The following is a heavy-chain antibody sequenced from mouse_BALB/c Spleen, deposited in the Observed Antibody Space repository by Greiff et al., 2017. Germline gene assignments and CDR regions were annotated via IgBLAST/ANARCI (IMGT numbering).Heavy chain of an antibody. CDR1: GFTFSSYA. J-gene: IGHJ3*01. Sequence: EVQLQESGGGLVKPGGSLKLSCAASGFTFSSYAMSWVRQTPEKRLEWVATISSGGSYTYYPDSVKGRFTISRDNAKNTLYLQMSSLRSEDTAMYYCASYGSSWFAYWGQGTLVTVSA. V-gene: IGHV5-9-3*01. D-gene: IGHD1-1*01. CDR2: ISSGGSYT. CDR3: ASYGSSWFAY.